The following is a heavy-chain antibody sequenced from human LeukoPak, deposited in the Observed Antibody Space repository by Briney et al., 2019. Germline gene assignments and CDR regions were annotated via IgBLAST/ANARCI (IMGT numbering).Heavy chain of an antibody. D-gene: IGHD3-10*01. J-gene: IGHJ4*02. V-gene: IGHV4-34*01. CDR3: ARSSMFRGVTVDY. Sequence: SETLSLTCAVYGGSFSGYYWSWIRQPPGKGLEWIGEINHSGSTNYNPSLKSRVTISVDTSKNQFSLKLSSSTAADTAVYYCARSSMFRGVTVDYWGRGTLVTVSS. CDR1: GGSFSGYY. CDR2: INHSGST.